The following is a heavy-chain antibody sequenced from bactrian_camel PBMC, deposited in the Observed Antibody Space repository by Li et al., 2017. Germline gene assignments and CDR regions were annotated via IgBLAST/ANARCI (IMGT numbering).Heavy chain of an antibody. CDR1: GFTFSNNW. J-gene: IGHJ4*01. V-gene: IGHV3S1*01. CDR2: IYTGDGST. Sequence: VQLVESGGGLVQPGGSLRLSCAASGFTFSNNWMHWVRQAPGKGLEWVSSIYTGDGSTNSADSVKGRFTISRDNAKNTVYLQMNSLKSEDTALYYCATQIGLGQGTQVTVS.